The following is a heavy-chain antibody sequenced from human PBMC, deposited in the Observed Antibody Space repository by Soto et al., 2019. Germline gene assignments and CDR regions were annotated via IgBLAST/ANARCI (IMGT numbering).Heavy chain of an antibody. CDR3: AYGDSRGPFDS. D-gene: IGHD4-17*01. V-gene: IGHV4-59*01. J-gene: IGHJ4*02. Sequence: QVQLQESGPGLVRPSETLSLTCTVSGGSISSYYWSWIRQPPGKGLEWIGYIYNSGSTTYNPSLKRRVTISVDTSKNQFSLKLSSVTAADTAVYYCAYGDSRGPFDSWGQGTLVTVSS. CDR1: GGSISSYY. CDR2: IYNSGST.